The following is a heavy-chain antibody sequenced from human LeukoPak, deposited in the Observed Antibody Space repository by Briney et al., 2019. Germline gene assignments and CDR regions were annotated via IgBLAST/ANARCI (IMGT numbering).Heavy chain of an antibody. CDR3: AKGRCTGGVCHEPDAFDI. V-gene: IGHV3-23*01. CDR1: GFTFSSYA. CDR2: ISGSGGST. Sequence: GGSLRLSCAASGFTFSSYAMSWVRQAPGKGLEWVSAISGSGGSTYYADSVKGRFTISRDNSKNTLYLQMNSLRAEDTAVYYCAKGRCTGGVCHEPDAFDIWGQGTMVTVSS. D-gene: IGHD2-8*02. J-gene: IGHJ3*02.